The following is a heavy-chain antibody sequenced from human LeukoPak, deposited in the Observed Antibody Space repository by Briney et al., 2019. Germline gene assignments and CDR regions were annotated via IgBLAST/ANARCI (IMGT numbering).Heavy chain of an antibody. D-gene: IGHD2-2*01. Sequence: SETLSLTCTVSGGSISSYYWSWIRQPPGKGLEWIGYIYYSGSTNYNPSLKSRVTISVDTSKNQFSLKLSSVTAADTAVYYCARSDCSSTSCSFDPWGQGTLVTVSS. J-gene: IGHJ5*02. CDR1: GGSISSYY. V-gene: IGHV4-59*01. CDR2: IYYSGST. CDR3: ARSDCSSTSCSFDP.